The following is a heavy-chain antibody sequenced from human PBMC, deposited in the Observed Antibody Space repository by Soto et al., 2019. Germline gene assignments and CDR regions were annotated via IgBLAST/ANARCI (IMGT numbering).Heavy chain of an antibody. Sequence: SETLSLTCSVSGVSITSYYWSWIRQSAGGGLEWMGRINTDGLSTYSPSFKSRLTMSLDTSKNQVSPRLISVTAADTAVYFCARVPVAVAATEDYYGLDVWGQGTTVTVSS. CDR2: INTDGLS. CDR1: GVSITSYY. CDR3: ARVPVAVAATEDYYGLDV. D-gene: IGHD2-15*01. V-gene: IGHV4-4*07. J-gene: IGHJ6*02.